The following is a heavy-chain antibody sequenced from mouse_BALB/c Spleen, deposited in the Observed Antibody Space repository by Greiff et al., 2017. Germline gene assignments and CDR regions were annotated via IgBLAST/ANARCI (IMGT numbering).Heavy chain of an antibody. J-gene: IGHJ2*01. CDR2: IRLKSNNYAT. D-gene: IGHD1-1*01. CDR1: GFTFSNYW. Sequence: EVKLMESGGGLVQPGGSMKLSCVASGFTFSNYWMNWVRQSPEKGLEWVAEIRLKSNNYATHYAESVKGRFTISRDDSKSSVYLQMNNLRAEDTGIYYCTRHGSRGFDYWGQGTTLTVSS. V-gene: IGHV6-6*02. CDR3: TRHGSRGFDY.